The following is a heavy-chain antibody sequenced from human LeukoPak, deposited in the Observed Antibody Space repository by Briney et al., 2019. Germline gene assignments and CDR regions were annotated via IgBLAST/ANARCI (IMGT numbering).Heavy chain of an antibody. CDR3: ATVGYCTHGVCYSMDV. V-gene: IGHV1-2*02. D-gene: IGHD2-8*01. Sequence: ASVKVSCKASGYSFTDYYIHRVRQAPGQGFEWMGWINPNSGGPNYAQKFQGRVTMTRDTSISTAYMELSRLRSDDTAVYYCATVGYCTHGVCYSMDVWGKGTTVTVSS. CDR1: GYSFTDYY. J-gene: IGHJ6*03. CDR2: INPNSGGP.